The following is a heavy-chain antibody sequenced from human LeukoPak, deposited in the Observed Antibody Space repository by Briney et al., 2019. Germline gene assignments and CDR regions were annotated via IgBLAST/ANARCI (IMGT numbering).Heavy chain of an antibody. CDR3: ASGAVAGRFDY. CDR1: GFTFSSYA. V-gene: IGHV3-23*01. Sequence: GGSLRLSCAASGFTFSSYAMSWVRQAPGKGLEWVSAISGSGGSTYYADSVRGRFTISRDNSKNTLYLQMNSLKTEDTAVYYCASGAVAGRFDYWGQGTLVTVSS. J-gene: IGHJ4*02. D-gene: IGHD6-19*01. CDR2: ISGSGGST.